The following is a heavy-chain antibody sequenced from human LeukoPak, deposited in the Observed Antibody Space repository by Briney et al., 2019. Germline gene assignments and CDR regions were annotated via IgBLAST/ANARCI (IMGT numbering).Heavy chain of an antibody. CDR1: GFTFSSYS. CDR3: AREDGYNQEDAFDI. CDR2: ISSSSSYI. Sequence: PGGSLRLSCAASGFTFSSYSMNWVRQAPGKGLEWVSSISSSSSYIYYADSVKGRFTISRDNSKNTLYLQMNSLRAEDTAVYYCAREDGYNQEDAFDIWGQGTMVTVSS. V-gene: IGHV3-21*01. D-gene: IGHD5-24*01. J-gene: IGHJ3*02.